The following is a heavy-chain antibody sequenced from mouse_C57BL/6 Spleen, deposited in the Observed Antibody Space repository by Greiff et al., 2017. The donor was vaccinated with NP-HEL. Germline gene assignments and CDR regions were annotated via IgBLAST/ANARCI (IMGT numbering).Heavy chain of an antibody. CDR1: GYSFTDYN. CDR3: ARMDDYDEGYAMDY. V-gene: IGHV1-39*01. CDR2: INPNYGTT. Sequence: EVKLQESGPELVKPGASVKISCKASGYSFTDYNMNWVKQSNGKSLEWIGVINPNYGTTSYNQKFKGKATLTVDQASSTAYMQLNSLTSEDSAVYYCARMDDYDEGYAMDYWGQGTSVTVSS. D-gene: IGHD2-4*01. J-gene: IGHJ4*01.